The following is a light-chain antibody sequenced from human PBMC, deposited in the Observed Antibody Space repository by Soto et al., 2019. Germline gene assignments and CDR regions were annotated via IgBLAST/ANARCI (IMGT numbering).Light chain of an antibody. V-gene: IGKV1-5*01. J-gene: IGKJ2*01. CDR3: QQYNSYLYT. CDR2: DAS. CDR1: HDITNY. Sequence: DIQMTQSPSSLSASVGDRVTITCQASHDITNYVNWYQHKPGKAPKLLIYDASSLESGVPSRFSGSGSGTEFTLTISSLQPDDFATYYCQQYNSYLYTFGQGTKLEIK.